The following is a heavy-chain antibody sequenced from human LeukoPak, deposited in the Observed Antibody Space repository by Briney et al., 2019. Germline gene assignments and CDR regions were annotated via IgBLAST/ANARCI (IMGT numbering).Heavy chain of an antibody. V-gene: IGHV4-30-4*01. D-gene: IGHD3-22*01. Sequence: TASETLSLTCTVSGGSISSGDYYWSWIRQPPGKGLEWIGYIYYSGSTYYNPSLKSRVTISEDTSKNQFSLKLSSVTAADTAVYYCASGYFDSSGYDRGGFDYWGQGTLVIVSS. CDR3: ASGYFDSSGYDRGGFDY. CDR1: GGSISSGDYY. CDR2: IYYSGST. J-gene: IGHJ4*02.